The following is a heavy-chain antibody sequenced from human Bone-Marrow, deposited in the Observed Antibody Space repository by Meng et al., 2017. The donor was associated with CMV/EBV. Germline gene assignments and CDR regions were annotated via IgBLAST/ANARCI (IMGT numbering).Heavy chain of an antibody. J-gene: IGHJ6*02. CDR2: ISSSSSYI. CDR3: ARDLGYCSSTSCYEGGEYYYYYYGMDV. Sequence: ETLSLTCAASGFTFSSYSMNWVRQAPGKGLEWVSSISSSSSYIYYADSVKGRFTISRDNAKNSLYLQMNSLRAEDTAVYYCARDLGYCSSTSCYEGGEYYYYYYGMDVWGQGTTVTVSS. V-gene: IGHV3-21*01. CDR1: GFTFSSYS. D-gene: IGHD2-2*01.